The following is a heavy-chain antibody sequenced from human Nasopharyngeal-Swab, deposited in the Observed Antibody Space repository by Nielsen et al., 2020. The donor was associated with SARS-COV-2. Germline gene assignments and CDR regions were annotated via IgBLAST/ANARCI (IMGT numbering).Heavy chain of an antibody. CDR3: ARMDFIASRDY. CDR1: GFSVSYNY. J-gene: IGHJ4*02. V-gene: IGHV3-53*01. Sequence: ESLKISCEVSGFSVSYNYMSWVRQAPGKGLEWVAVIYSRGETHYTDSVRGRFTIYRDNSKNMVNLQLNSLRAEDTAVYYCARMDFIASRDYWGQGTLVTVSS. D-gene: IGHD6-13*01. CDR2: IYSRGET.